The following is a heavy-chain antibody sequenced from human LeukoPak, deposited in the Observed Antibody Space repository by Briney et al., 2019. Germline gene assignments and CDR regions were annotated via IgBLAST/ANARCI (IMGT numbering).Heavy chain of an antibody. D-gene: IGHD3/OR15-3a*01. J-gene: IGHJ6*03. CDR1: GFTFSDYY. V-gene: IGHV3-11*04. CDR3: ARDLTSAYWTPGGYYYYMDV. CDR2: ISSSGSTT. Sequence: GGSLRLSCAASGFTFSDYYMSRIRQAPGKGLEWVSYISSSGSTTYYVDSVKGRFTISRDDGKKSVYLHLSGLRVDDTAVYYCARDLTSAYWTPGGYYYYMDVWGKGTAVTVSS.